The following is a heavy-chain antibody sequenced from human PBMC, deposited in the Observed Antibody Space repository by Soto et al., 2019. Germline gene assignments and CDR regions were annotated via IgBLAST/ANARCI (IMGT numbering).Heavy chain of an antibody. Sequence: SETLSLTCTVSGGSISSSSYYWGWIRQPPGKGLEWIGSIYYSGSTYYNPSLKSRVTISVDTSKNQFSLKLSSVTAADTAVYYCARHDGGQYCSSTSCYSNRGDAFDIWGQGTMVTVSS. D-gene: IGHD2-2*01. V-gene: IGHV4-39*01. J-gene: IGHJ3*02. CDR2: IYYSGST. CDR3: ARHDGGQYCSSTSCYSNRGDAFDI. CDR1: GGSISSSSYY.